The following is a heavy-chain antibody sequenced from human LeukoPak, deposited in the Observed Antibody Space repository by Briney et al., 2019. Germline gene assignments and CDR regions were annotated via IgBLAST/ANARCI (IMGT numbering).Heavy chain of an antibody. D-gene: IGHD5-24*01. CDR1: GFIFSHSY. Sequence: PAGSLTLSCAASGFIFSHSYMHWFRQAPGQGLEWVALISHDGNNQYYADSVKGRVTISRDNSKNTLYLQMNSLRPEDTAMYYCVKGHDGHSKWFDPWGQGPL. CDR2: ISHDGNNQ. V-gene: IGHV3-30*18. CDR3: VKGHDGHSKWFDP. J-gene: IGHJ5*02.